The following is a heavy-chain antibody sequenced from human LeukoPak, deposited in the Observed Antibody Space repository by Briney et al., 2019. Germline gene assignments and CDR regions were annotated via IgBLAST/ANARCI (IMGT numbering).Heavy chain of an antibody. J-gene: IGHJ3*02. V-gene: IGHV5-51*01. Sequence: GESLRISCKGSGYGFSTYWIGWVRQMPGKGLEWMGIIYVGDSNTRYSPSFQGQVTVSVDKPISTAYLQWSSLKASDTALYYCARHTTDTFDIWGQGTMVTVSS. CDR1: GYGFSTYW. CDR3: ARHTTDTFDI. D-gene: IGHD4-17*01. CDR2: IYVGDSNT.